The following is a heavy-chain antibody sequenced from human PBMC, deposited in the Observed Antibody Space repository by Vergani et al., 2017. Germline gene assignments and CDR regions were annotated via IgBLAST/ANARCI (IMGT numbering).Heavy chain of an antibody. CDR2: ISYDGSNK. CDR3: AKAIHSGYDPRSYNWFDP. V-gene: IGHV3-30*01. Sequence: QVQLVESGGGVVQPGRSLRLSCAASGFTFSSYAMHWVRQAPGKGLEWVAVISYDGSNKYYADSVKGRFTISRDNSKNTLYLQMNSLRAEDTAVYYCAKAIHSGYDPRSYNWFDPWGQGTLVTVSS. D-gene: IGHD5-12*01. CDR1: GFTFSSYA. J-gene: IGHJ5*02.